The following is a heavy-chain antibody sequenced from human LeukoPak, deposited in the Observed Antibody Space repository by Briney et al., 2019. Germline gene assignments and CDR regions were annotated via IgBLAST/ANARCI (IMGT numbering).Heavy chain of an antibody. J-gene: IGHJ4*02. CDR1: GFTSSSYA. CDR2: ISYDGSNK. D-gene: IGHD2-2*03. V-gene: IGHV3-30*04. Sequence: PGRSLRLSCAASGFTSSSYAMHWVRQAPGKGLEWVAVISYDGSNKYYADSVKGRFTISRDNSKNTLYLQMNSLRAEDTAVYYCTRGMDIVIVPAATLDYWGQGTLVTVSS. CDR3: TRGMDIVIVPAATLDY.